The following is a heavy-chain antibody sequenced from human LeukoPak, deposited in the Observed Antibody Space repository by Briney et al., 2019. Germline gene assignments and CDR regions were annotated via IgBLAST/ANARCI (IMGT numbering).Heavy chain of an antibody. Sequence: PGGSLRLSCAASGFTFSSYSMNWVRQAPGKGLEWVSYISSSSSSIYYADSVKGRFTISRDNAKNSLYLQMNSLRAEDTAVYYCAKEEWELRVFDYWGQGTLVTVSA. V-gene: IGHV3-48*04. J-gene: IGHJ4*02. CDR1: GFTFSSYS. CDR2: ISSSSSSI. D-gene: IGHD1-26*01. CDR3: AKEEWELRVFDY.